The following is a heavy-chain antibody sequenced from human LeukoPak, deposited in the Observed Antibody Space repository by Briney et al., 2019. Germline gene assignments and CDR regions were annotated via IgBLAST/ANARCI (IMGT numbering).Heavy chain of an antibody. D-gene: IGHD2-21*02. CDR2: ISSSSSTI. CDR3: ARGGDIVVVTASMDY. CDR1: GFTFSSYS. J-gene: IGHJ4*02. Sequence: PGGSLRLSCAASGFTFSSYSMNWVRQAPGKGLEWVSYISSSSSTIYYADSVKGRFTISRDNAKNSLYLQMNSLRAEDTAVYYCARGGDIVVVTASMDYWGQGTLVTVSS. V-gene: IGHV3-48*01.